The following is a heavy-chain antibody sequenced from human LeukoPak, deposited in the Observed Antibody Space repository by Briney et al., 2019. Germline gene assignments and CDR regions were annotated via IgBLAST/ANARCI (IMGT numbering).Heavy chain of an antibody. CDR3: AKDLRPGYSYGYGMDV. CDR1: GFTFSSYG. CDR2: ISYDGSNK. V-gene: IGHV3-30*18. D-gene: IGHD5-18*01. Sequence: TGGSLRLSCAASGFTFSSYGMHWVRQAPGKGLEWVAVISYDGSNKYYADSVKGRFTISRDNSKNTLYLQMNSLRAEDTAVYYCAKDLRPGYSYGYGMDVWGQGTTVTVSS. J-gene: IGHJ6*02.